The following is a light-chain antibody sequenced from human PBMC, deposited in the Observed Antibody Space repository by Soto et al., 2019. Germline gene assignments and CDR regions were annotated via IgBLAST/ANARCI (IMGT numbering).Light chain of an antibody. CDR2: HGN. V-gene: IGLV2-11*01. Sequence: QSVLARPRSVSGSPGQLLTIYFTGTSSDVGDYRYVSWYQQYAGKALKLVIYHGNKRPSGVPDRRTGYNSGNTASLTTSRLQAEDEADYYCYSNVTTTEIFGTGTKVTVL. CDR1: SSDVGDYRY. CDR3: YSNVTTTEI. J-gene: IGLJ1*01.